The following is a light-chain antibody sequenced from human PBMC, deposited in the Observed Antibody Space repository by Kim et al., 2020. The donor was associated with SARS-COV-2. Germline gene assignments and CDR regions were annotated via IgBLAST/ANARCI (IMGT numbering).Light chain of an antibody. Sequence: ASVGDRVNITCRARQGISNWLAWYQQKPGRAPKLLIYAASSLQSGVPSRFSGSGSGTDFTLPISSLQPEDFATYYCQQANSFPWTFGQGTKVDIK. CDR2: AAS. CDR3: QQANSFPWT. J-gene: IGKJ1*01. CDR1: QGISNW. V-gene: IGKV1D-12*01.